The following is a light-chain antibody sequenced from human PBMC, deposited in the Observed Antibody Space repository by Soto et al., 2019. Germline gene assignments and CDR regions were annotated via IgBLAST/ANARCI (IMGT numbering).Light chain of an antibody. CDR1: QSVNSK. Sequence: EIVMTQSPATLSVSPGERATLSCRASQSVNSKLAWYQQKPGQGPRLLIYDASTRATGIPARFRGSGSGTDFTLTISGLQSEDFAVYCCQQYYSWPLTFGGGTRVEI. CDR2: DAS. CDR3: QQYYSWPLT. J-gene: IGKJ4*01. V-gene: IGKV3D-15*01.